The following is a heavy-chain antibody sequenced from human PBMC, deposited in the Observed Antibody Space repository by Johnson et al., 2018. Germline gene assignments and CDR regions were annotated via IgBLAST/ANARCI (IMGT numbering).Heavy chain of an antibody. Sequence: QVQLVESGAEVKKPGSSVKVSCKASGGTFSSYTISWVRQAPGQGLEWMGRSIPILGIANYAQKFQGRVTITADKSTGTAYMELSSLRSEDSAVYYCARGHSSGWAEYFQHWGQGTLVTVSS. CDR1: GGTFSSYT. J-gene: IGHJ1*01. CDR2: SIPILGIA. V-gene: IGHV1-69*09. D-gene: IGHD6-19*01. CDR3: ARGHSSGWAEYFQH.